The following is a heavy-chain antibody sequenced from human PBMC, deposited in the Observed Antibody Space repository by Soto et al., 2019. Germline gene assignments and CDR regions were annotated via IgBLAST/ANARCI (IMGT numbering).Heavy chain of an antibody. CDR1: GGSFSGYY. D-gene: IGHD2-15*01. Sequence: SETLSLTCAVYGGSFSGYYWSWIRQPPGKGLEWIGEINHSGSTNYNPSLKSRVTISVDTSKNQFSLKLSSVTAADTAVYYCARGFGIVVVVAARNRFDPWGQGTLVTVSS. V-gene: IGHV4-34*01. CDR2: INHSGST. CDR3: ARGFGIVVVVAARNRFDP. J-gene: IGHJ5*02.